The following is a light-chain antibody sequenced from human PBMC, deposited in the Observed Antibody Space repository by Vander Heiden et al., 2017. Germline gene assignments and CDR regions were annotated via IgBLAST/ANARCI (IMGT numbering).Light chain of an antibody. Sequence: EIVMTQSPATLSVSPGERATLSCRANQSVSSNLAWYQQKFGQAPRRLIHGASTRATGIPARFSGSGSGTEFTLTITSLQSEDFAVYYCQQYNNWPPWTFGQGTKVEIK. CDR2: GAS. CDR1: QSVSSN. CDR3: QQYNNWPPWT. V-gene: IGKV3-15*01. J-gene: IGKJ1*01.